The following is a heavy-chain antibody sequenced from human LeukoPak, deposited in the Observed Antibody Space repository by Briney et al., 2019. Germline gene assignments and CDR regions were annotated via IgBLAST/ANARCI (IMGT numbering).Heavy chain of an antibody. Sequence: GGSLRLSCTASGLRFSDFWMHWVRQAPGKGLVWVSRIRGDGYDTNYAASVKGRFTISRDNAQNTLYLQMNSLRAEDTAVYYCASDRVLGSGSLDNWGQGTLVTVSS. J-gene: IGHJ4*02. CDR2: IRGDGYDT. CDR3: ASDRVLGSGSLDN. V-gene: IGHV3-74*01. CDR1: GLRFSDFW. D-gene: IGHD3-10*01.